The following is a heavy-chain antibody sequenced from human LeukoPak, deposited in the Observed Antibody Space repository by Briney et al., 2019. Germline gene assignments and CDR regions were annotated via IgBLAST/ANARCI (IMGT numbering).Heavy chain of an antibody. CDR1: GGSISSSSYY. CDR2: IYYSGST. CDR3: ARDLDYYDSSGYQNYFDY. J-gene: IGHJ4*02. D-gene: IGHD3-22*01. V-gene: IGHV4-39*02. Sequence: SETLSLTCTVSGGSISSSSYYWGWIRQPPGKGLEWIGSIYYSGSTYYNPSLKSRVTISVDTSKNQFSLKLSSVTAADTAVYYCARDLDYYDSSGYQNYFDYWGQGTLVTVSS.